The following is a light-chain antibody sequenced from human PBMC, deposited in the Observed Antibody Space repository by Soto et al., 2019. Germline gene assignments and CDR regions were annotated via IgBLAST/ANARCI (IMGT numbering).Light chain of an antibody. Sequence: DIVMTQSPDSLAVSLGERATINCKSSQSVLYSSNNQNYLAWYQQKPGQPPKLLIYWASTRESGVPDRFSGSGSGTDFSLTISSLQAEDGAVYYCQQYYHTPFTFGPGTKVDFK. CDR3: QQYYHTPFT. J-gene: IGKJ3*01. CDR1: QSVLYSSNNQNY. V-gene: IGKV4-1*01. CDR2: WAS.